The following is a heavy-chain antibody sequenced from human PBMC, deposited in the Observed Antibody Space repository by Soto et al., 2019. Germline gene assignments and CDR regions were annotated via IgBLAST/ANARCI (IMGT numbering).Heavy chain of an antibody. CDR1: GFPFSGYA. D-gene: IGHD5-12*01. CDR3: ARDQAGGWISHGYDQ. Sequence: EVVLLQSGGDLVQPGGSVRLSCAASGFPFSGYAMSWVRQAPGKGLEWVSGISNSGGSTFYADSVKGRFTISRDNSEKTLYLQMNSLKAEDTAVYFCARDQAGGWISHGYDQWGQGSRVVVSA. J-gene: IGHJ5*02. CDR2: ISNSGGST. V-gene: IGHV3-23*01.